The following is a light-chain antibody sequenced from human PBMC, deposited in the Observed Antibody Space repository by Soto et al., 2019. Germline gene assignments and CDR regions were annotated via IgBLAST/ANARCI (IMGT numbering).Light chain of an antibody. CDR1: QTISSW. CDR3: QQYNSYPIT. Sequence: DIQMTQSPSTLSGSVGDRVTITCRASQTISSWLAWYQQKPGKAPKFLIYKASNLEVGVPSRFSGSGSGTEFTLTITSLQPDDFATYFCQQYNSYPITFGQGTRLEIK. V-gene: IGKV1-5*03. J-gene: IGKJ5*01. CDR2: KAS.